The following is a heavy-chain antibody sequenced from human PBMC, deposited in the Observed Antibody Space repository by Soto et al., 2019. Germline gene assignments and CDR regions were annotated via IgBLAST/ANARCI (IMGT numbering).Heavy chain of an antibody. J-gene: IGHJ6*02. V-gene: IGHV1-8*01. D-gene: IGHD3-3*01. CDR3: ARAEITIFGVVVWCYYYYGMDV. CDR2: MNPNSGNT. CDR1: GYTFTSYD. Sequence: ASVKVSCKASGYTFTSYDINWVRQATGQGLEWMGWMNPNSGNTGYAQKFQGRVTMTRNTSISTAYMELSSLRSEDTAVYYCARAEITIFGVVVWCYYYYGMDVWGQGTTVTVSS.